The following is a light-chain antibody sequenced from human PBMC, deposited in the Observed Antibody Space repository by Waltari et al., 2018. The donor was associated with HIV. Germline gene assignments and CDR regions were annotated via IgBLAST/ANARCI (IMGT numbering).Light chain of an antibody. V-gene: IGKV1-5*03. CDR3: QQYNSYPLI. CDR2: QAS. J-gene: IGKJ4*01. Sequence: DLQMTQSPPTLSSSVGARVTITCRASQDIKKWLAWYQKKPGKAPKLLSYQASLLDNGVSARFSGDGSGTEFTLTITNLHPDDVATYFCQQYNSYPLIFGGGTKVQ. CDR1: QDIKKW.